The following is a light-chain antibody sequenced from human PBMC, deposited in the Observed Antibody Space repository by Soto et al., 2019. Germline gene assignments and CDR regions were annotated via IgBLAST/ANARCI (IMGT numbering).Light chain of an antibody. CDR3: HQRRSSPLM. J-gene: IGKJ4*02. CDR2: DAS. Sequence: EIVLTQSPATLSLSPGERATLSCRASQSVSSYFACYQQKHGHAPSLLLHDASNRATGVPARFSGSGSGADFALPISSREPEDDSVDYCHQRRSSPLMFGGGTKVEIK. V-gene: IGKV3-11*01. CDR1: QSVSSY.